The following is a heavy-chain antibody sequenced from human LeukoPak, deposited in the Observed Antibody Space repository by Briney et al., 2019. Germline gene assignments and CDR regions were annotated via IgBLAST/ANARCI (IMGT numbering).Heavy chain of an antibody. Sequence: GGSLRLSCAASGFTFSDNYMSWIRQAPGKGLEWVSYISSSGNTTYNADSVKGRFSITRDNAKNSLYLQMNSLRAEDTAVYYCARDGGSAWFLDYWGQGTLVTVFS. CDR2: ISSSGNTT. CDR1: GFTFSDNY. V-gene: IGHV3-11*04. D-gene: IGHD6-19*01. J-gene: IGHJ4*02. CDR3: ARDGGSAWFLDY.